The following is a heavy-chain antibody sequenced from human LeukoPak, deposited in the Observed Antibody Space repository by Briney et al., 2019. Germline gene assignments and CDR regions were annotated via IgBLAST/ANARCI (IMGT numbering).Heavy chain of an antibody. CDR1: GFTFDGYG. CDR3: ASNFRYLDV. D-gene: IGHD3-9*01. V-gene: IGHV3-21*01. J-gene: IGHJ6*04. Sequence: PGGSLRPSCAASGFTFDGYGMGWVRQAPGKGLEWVSSITFSSDYIYYADSVKGRFTISRDNAKNSLYLQMNSLRAEDTAVYYCASNFRYLDVWGKGTTVTVSS. CDR2: ITFSSDYI.